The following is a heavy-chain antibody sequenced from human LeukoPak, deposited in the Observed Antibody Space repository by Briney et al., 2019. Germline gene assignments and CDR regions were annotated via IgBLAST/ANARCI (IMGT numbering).Heavy chain of an antibody. CDR1: GGSISSSNW. V-gene: IGHV4-4*02. CDR3: AREGITMVRGTWDY. CDR2: IYHSGST. D-gene: IGHD3-10*01. J-gene: IGHJ4*02. Sequence: SGTLSLTGAVSGGSISSSNWWSWVRQPPGKGLEWIGEIYHSGSTNYNPSLKSRVTISLDKSKNQFSLKLTSVTAADTAVYYCAREGITMVRGTWDYWGQGTLVTVSS.